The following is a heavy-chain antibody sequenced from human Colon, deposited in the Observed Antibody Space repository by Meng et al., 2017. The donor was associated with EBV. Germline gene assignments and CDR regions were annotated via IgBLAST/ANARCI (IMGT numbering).Heavy chain of an antibody. CDR1: VGSISSVYW. D-gene: IGHD5-18*01. CDR3: ARGGYYSFDY. J-gene: IGHJ4*02. CDR2: IYHSGST. V-gene: IGHV4-4*02. Sequence: QAQQAGPRLSQPSAPLSPTCAVSVGSISSVYWWTWVRQSPGKGLEWIGEIYHSGSTNYNPSLKSRITISVDKSKNQFSLKLTSVTAADTAVYYCARGGYYSFDYWGQRTLVTVSS.